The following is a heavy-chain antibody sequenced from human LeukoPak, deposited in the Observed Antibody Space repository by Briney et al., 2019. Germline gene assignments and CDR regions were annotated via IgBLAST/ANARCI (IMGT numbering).Heavy chain of an antibody. D-gene: IGHD3-22*01. J-gene: IGHJ4*02. CDR1: GGSISSYY. V-gene: IGHV4-59*01. Sequence: SETLSLTCTVSGGSISSYYWSWIRQPPGKGLEWIGYIYYSGSTNYNPSLKSRVTISVDTSKNQFSLKLSSVTAADTAVYYCARTCYYDSSGYHFDYWGQGTLVTVSS. CDR3: ARTCYYDSSGYHFDY. CDR2: IYYSGST.